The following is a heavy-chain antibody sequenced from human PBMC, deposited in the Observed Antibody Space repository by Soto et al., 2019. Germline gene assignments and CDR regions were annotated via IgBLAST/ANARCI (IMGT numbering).Heavy chain of an antibody. D-gene: IGHD3-10*01. CDR3: AKGQLLWFGELNYYSYGLDV. CDR1: GLTFSSYA. V-gene: IGHV3-23*01. CDR2: ISGSGGST. J-gene: IGHJ6*01. Sequence: PGGDLRVSCAASGLTFSSYAMSWVRQALGKWLEWVSAISGSGGSTYYADSVNGRFTISRDNSKKTLYLQMNRMRAEDTAVYYCAKGQLLWFGELNYYSYGLDVSGQGTTDHVSS.